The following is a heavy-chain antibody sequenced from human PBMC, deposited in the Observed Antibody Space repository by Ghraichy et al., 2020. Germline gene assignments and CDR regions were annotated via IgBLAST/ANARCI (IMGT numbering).Heavy chain of an antibody. D-gene: IGHD2-2*01. V-gene: IGHV4-39*02. CDR3: ARDDIVGPGIVVVPAAIGV. CDR2: IYYSGST. J-gene: IGHJ6*02. Sequence: SETLSLTCTVSGGSISSSSYYWGWIRQPPGKGLEWIGSIYYSGSTYYNPSLKSRVTISVDTSKNQFSLKLSSVTAADTAVYYCARDDIVGPGIVVVPAAIGVWGQGTTVTVSS. CDR1: GGSISSSSYY.